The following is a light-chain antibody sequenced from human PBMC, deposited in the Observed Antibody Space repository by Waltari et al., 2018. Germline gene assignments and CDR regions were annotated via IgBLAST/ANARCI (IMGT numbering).Light chain of an antibody. CDR1: KDLRKN. CDR2: DAS. J-gene: IGKJ2*01. V-gene: IGKV1-33*01. CDR3: QHYNNLPYT. Sequence: IQMTQSPSSLSASIGDRVTITCRASKDLRKNLSWFQERPGKAPKLLIYDASNLEAGVPSRFSGTGSGTDFSLTISSLQPEDSGTYYCQHYNNLPYTFSRGTKLEIK.